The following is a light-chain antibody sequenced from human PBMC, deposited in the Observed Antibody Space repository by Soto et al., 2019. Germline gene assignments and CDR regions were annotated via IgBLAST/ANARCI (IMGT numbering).Light chain of an antibody. CDR2: GAS. J-gene: IGKJ1*01. CDR1: QSVSFNY. CDR3: QHYNTWPWT. V-gene: IGKV3-20*01. Sequence: DNVLTQSPGPLSLSPGERATLSCMSSQSVSFNYLAWYQQKPGQAPRLLIYGASSRATGIPDRLSGSGSGTECTLTISSLQSEDVAVYYCQHYNTWPWTLGQGTKVDIK.